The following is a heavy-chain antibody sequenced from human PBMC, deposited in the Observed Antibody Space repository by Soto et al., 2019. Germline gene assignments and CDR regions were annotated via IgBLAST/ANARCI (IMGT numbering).Heavy chain of an antibody. CDR1: GFTFISSF. CDR3: ARYFRGSGRYFFDY. V-gene: IGHV3-7*03. J-gene: IGHJ4*02. Sequence: GGSLRLSCVASGFTFISSFMGWVRQAPGKGLEWVANINQDGGGTYYVDSVEGRFTISRDNAKDSLYLQMNSLRGEDSAVYYCARYFRGSGRYFFDYWGQGTLVTVSS. D-gene: IGHD6-19*01. CDR2: INQDGGGT.